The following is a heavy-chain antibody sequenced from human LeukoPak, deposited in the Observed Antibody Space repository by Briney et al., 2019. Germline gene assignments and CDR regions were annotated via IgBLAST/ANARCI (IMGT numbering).Heavy chain of an antibody. CDR1: GYTFTSYG. J-gene: IGHJ6*03. CDR3: ARGAMDDFWSGYSPFWYYYYYMDV. V-gene: IGHV1-18*01. Sequence: ASVKVSCKASGYTFTSYGISWVRQAPGQGLEWMGWISAYNGNTNYAQELQGRVTMTTDTSTSTAYMELRSLRSEDTAVYYCARGAMDDFWSGYSPFWYYYYYMDVWGKGTTVTVSS. D-gene: IGHD3-3*01. CDR2: ISAYNGNT.